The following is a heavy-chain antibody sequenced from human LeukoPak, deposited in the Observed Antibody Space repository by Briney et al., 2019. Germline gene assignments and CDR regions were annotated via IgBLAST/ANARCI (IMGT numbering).Heavy chain of an antibody. CDR1: GYTFTDYY. V-gene: IGHV1-2*02. D-gene: IGHD2-2*01. CDR2: INPNSGVT. J-gene: IGHJ4*02. Sequence: ASVKVSCKASGYTFTDYYMHWVRQAPGQGLEWMGWINPNSGVTNYAQNFQGRVTMTRDTSVSTAYMELSRLRSDDTAVYYCARCPHRRGSCPHFDYWGQGTLVTVSS. CDR3: ARCPHRRGSCPHFDY.